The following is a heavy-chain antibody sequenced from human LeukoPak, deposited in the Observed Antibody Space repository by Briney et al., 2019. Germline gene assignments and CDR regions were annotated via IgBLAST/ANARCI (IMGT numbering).Heavy chain of an antibody. J-gene: IGHJ4*02. CDR2: ISYDGSNK. CDR1: GFTFSSYG. Sequence: GGSLRLSCAASGFTFSSYGMHWVRQAPGKGLEWVAVISYDGSNKYYADSVKGRFTISRDNSKNTLYLQMNSLRAEDTAVYYSANSYYYGSGSYGDYWGQGTLVTVS. CDR3: ANSYYYGSGSYGDY. V-gene: IGHV3-30*18. D-gene: IGHD3-10*01.